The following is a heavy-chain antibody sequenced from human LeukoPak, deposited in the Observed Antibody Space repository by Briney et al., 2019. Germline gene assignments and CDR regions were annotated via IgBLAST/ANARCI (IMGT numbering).Heavy chain of an antibody. CDR2: INHSGST. CDR1: GGSFSGYY. Sequence: SSETLSHTCAVYGGSFSGYYWSWIRQPPGKGLEWIGEINHSGSTNYNPSLKSRVTISVDTSKNQFSLKLSSVTAADTAVYYCARGLTPQHWGQGTLVTVSS. CDR3: ARGLTPQH. V-gene: IGHV4-34*01. D-gene: IGHD1-14*01. J-gene: IGHJ1*01.